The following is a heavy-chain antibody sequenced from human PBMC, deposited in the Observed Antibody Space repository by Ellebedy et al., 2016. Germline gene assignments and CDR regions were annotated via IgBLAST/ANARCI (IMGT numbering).Heavy chain of an antibody. V-gene: IGHV4-34*08. CDR3: ALNPKYGSSSGDHYYGLDV. J-gene: IGHJ6*02. Sequence: ESLKISCAASGFTFGSYALSWVRQAPGKGLEWIGSIDHSGSTVYSPSLGSRVTISMETSKTEFSLKLTSVTAADTAVYFCALNPKYGSSSGDHYYGLDVWGQGTTVTVSS. D-gene: IGHD6-13*01. CDR2: IDHSGST. CDR1: GFTFGSYA.